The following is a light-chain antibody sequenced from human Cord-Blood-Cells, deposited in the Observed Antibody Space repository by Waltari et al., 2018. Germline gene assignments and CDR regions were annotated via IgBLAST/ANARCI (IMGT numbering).Light chain of an antibody. CDR2: DAS. J-gene: IGKJ5*01. Sequence: DTVLTHSPSTLSLSPGERANPSCRASQSVSSYLAWYKQKPGQAPRLLIYDASNMATGIPARFSGSGSGTDFTLTISSLEPEDFAVYYCQQRSNWPITFGQGTRLEIK. V-gene: IGKV3-11*01. CDR1: QSVSSY. CDR3: QQRSNWPIT.